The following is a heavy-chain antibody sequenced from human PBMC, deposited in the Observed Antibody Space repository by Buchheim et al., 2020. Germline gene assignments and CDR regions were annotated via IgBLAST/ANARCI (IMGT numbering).Heavy chain of an antibody. CDR3: ARGSGGSLRVPNDL. CDR1: GFTFSSYS. D-gene: IGHD3-10*01. V-gene: IGHV3-21*01. J-gene: IGHJ2*01. Sequence: EVQLVESGGGLVKPGGSLRLSCAASGFTFSSYSMNWVRQAPGKGLEWVSSISSSSSYIYYADSVKGRFTIYRDNAKNSMYLQMNSLRAEDTAVYYCARGSGGSLRVPNDLWGRGTL. CDR2: ISSSSSYI.